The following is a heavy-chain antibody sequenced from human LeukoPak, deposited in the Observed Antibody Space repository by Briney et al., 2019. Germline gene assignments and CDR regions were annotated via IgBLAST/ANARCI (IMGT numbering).Heavy chain of an antibody. CDR1: GFTFSSYW. V-gene: IGHV3-7*01. CDR2: IKEDGSEK. D-gene: IGHD2-2*02. Sequence: PGGSLRLSCAASGFTFSSYWMSWVRQAPGKGLEWVANIKEDGSEKYYVDSVRGRFTISRDNAKNSLYLQMNSLRAEDTAVYYCARAPAQNIPWFDYWGQGTLVTVSS. CDR3: ARAPAQNIPWFDY. J-gene: IGHJ4*02.